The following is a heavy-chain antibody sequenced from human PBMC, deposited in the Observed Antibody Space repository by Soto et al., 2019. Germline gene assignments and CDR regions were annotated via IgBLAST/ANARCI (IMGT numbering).Heavy chain of an antibody. CDR2: IYHSGST. CDR3: ARDSPELYCSSTSCYGEYYYYYYLDV. V-gene: IGHV4-4*02. D-gene: IGHD2-2*01. J-gene: IGHJ6*03. Sequence: SETLSLTCAVSSGSISSSNWWSCVRQPPGKGLEWIGEIYHSGSTNYNPSLKSRVTISVDKSKNQFSLKLSSVTAADTAVYYCARDSPELYCSSTSCYGEYYYYYYLDVWGKGTTVTVSS. CDR1: SGSISSSNW.